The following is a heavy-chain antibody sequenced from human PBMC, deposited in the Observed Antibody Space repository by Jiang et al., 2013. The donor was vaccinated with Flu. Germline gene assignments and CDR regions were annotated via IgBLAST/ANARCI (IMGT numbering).Heavy chain of an antibody. V-gene: IGHV2-5*02. D-gene: IGHD4-17*01. CDR2: IYWDDDK. CDR3: AHRLHDYDNIGYPFDY. Sequence: FSGFSLNVGGVGVGWIRQAPGKALEWLAVIYWDDDKHYSPSLRSRLTINKDSSRNQVFLTMTNMGPVDTATYFCAHRLHDYDNIGYPFDYWGQGTLVSVSS. CDR1: GFSLNVGGVG. J-gene: IGHJ4*02.